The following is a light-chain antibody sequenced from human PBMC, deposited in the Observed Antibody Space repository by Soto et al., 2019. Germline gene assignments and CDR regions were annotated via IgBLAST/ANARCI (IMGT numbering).Light chain of an antibody. CDR1: QDISNY. V-gene: IGKV1-33*01. CDR2: DAS. J-gene: IGKJ3*01. CDR3: QQYYNLHFS. Sequence: DIQMTQSPSSLSASVGDRVTITCQASQDISNYLNWYQQKPGKAPKLLIYDASNLETGVPSRFSGSGSGTDFTFTISSLQPEDIATYYCQQYYNLHFSVGPVTKVDIK.